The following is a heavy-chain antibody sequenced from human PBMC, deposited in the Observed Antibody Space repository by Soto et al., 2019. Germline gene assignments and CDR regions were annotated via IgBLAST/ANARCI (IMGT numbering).Heavy chain of an antibody. V-gene: IGHV4-30-2*01. CDR1: VGSISSGGYS. Sequence: SETVSLTCAVSVGSISSGGYSWSWIRQPPGKGLEWIGYIYHSGSTYYNPSLKSRVTISVDRSKNQFSLKLSSVTAADTAVYYCARGSITGTGYFDYWGQGTLVTVS. CDR3: ARGSITGTGYFDY. D-gene: IGHD1-7*01. J-gene: IGHJ4*02. CDR2: IYHSGST.